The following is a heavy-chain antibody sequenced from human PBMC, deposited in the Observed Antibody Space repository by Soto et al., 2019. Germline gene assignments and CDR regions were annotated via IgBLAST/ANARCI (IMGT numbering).Heavy chain of an antibody. Sequence: QVQLVESGGGVVQPGRSLRLSCAASGFTFSSYAMHWVRQAPGKGLEWVAVISYDGSNKYYADSVKGRFTISRDNSKNTVDLQMQSLRAEGTAGDYCARAEGELRTPLAIWGQGTLVTVSS. D-gene: IGHD1-26*01. V-gene: IGHV3-30-3*01. CDR1: GFTFSSYA. J-gene: IGHJ4*02. CDR3: ARAEGELRTPLAI. CDR2: ISYDGSNK.